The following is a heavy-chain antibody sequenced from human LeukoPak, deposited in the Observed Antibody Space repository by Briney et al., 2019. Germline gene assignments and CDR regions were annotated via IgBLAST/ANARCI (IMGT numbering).Heavy chain of an antibody. V-gene: IGHV4-34*01. CDR2: INHSGST. CDR1: GGSFSGYY. Sequence: SETLSLTCAVYGGSFSGYYWSWIRQPPGKGLEWIGEINHSGSTNYNPSLKSRVTISVDTSKNQFSLKLSSVTAADTAVYYCARDASIAAAGESDYWGQGTLVTVSS. J-gene: IGHJ4*02. D-gene: IGHD6-13*01. CDR3: ARDASIAAAGESDY.